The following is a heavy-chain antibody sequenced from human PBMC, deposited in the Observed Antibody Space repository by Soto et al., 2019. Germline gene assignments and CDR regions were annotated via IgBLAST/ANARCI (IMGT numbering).Heavy chain of an antibody. CDR3: AIYGLRSDAFDI. CDR2: IYHSGST. CDR1: SGSISTGNW. V-gene: IGHV4-4*02. Sequence: QVQLQESGPGLVKPSGTLSFTCAVSSGSISTGNWWTWVRQPPGKGLEWIGEIYHSGSTNYNPSLKSRVTISVAKAKNQFSLKLSSVTAADTAFYYCAIYGLRSDAFDIWGQGTMVTVSS. D-gene: IGHD5-12*01. J-gene: IGHJ3*02.